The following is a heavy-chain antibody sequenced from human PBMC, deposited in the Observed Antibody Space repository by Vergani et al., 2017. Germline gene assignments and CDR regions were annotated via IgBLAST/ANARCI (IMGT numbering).Heavy chain of an antibody. D-gene: IGHD6-13*01. V-gene: IGHV4-39*01. CDR2: ISYSGST. CDR1: GGSISSSSFY. J-gene: IGHJ6*03. CDR3: ARLIYPYSSSAYYYYYYYMDV. Sequence: QLQLQESGPGLVKPSETLSLTCAVPGGSISSSSFYWGWIRQPPGKGLEWIGSISYSGSTYYNPSLKSRVTISVDPSKSQFSLKLSSVTAADTAVYYWARLIYPYSSSAYYYYYYYMDVWGKGTTVTVSS.